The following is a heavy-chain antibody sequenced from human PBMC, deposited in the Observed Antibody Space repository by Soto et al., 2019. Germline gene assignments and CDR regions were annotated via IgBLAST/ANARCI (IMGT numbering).Heavy chain of an antibody. CDR1: GFTFSSVS. V-gene: IGHV3-23*01. CDR2: ISGSGGST. CDR3: TVRYTLYYFDY. J-gene: IGHJ4*02. D-gene: IGHD3-9*01. Sequence: GGSLRLSCATSGFTFSSVSMSWVRQAPGKGLEWVSAISGSGGSTYYADSVKGRFTISRDNSKNTLYLQMNSLRAEDTAVYYCTVRYTLYYFDYWGQGTLVTVSS.